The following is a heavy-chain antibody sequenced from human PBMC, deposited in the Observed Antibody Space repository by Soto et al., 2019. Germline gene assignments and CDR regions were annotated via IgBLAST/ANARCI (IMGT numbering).Heavy chain of an antibody. V-gene: IGHV3-13*01. CDR2: IGTAGDT. D-gene: IGHD5-18*01. CDR1: GFTFSSYD. Sequence: GGSLRLSCAASGFTFSSYDMHWVRQATGKGLEWVSAIGTAGDTYYPGSVKGRFTISRENAKNSLYLQMNSLRDGDTAVYYCAGYSYGQSFDYWGQGTLVTVSS. J-gene: IGHJ4*02. CDR3: AGYSYGQSFDY.